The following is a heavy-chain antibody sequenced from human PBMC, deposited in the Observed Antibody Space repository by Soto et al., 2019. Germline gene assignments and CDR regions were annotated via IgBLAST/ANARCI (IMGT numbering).Heavy chain of an antibody. CDR3: ASQSGYGSLWYFDL. Sequence: QVQLQESGPGLVKPSQTLSLTCTVSGGSISSGDYYWSWIRQPPGKGLEWIGYIYYSGSTYYNPSLKSRVTISVDTSKRQFTRKLSSVTAADTAVYYCASQSGYGSLWYFDLWGRGTLVTVSS. D-gene: IGHD3-10*01. CDR1: GGSISSGDYY. J-gene: IGHJ2*01. CDR2: IYYSGST. V-gene: IGHV4-30-4*01.